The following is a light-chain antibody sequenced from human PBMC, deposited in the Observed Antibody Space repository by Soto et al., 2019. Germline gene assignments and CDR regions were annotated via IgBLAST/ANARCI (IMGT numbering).Light chain of an antibody. V-gene: IGKV2-28*01. CDR1: ESLLHTNGNNY. Sequence: DIVMTQSPLSLRVTPGEPASISCRSSESLLHTNGNNYLDWYLQKPGQSPQLLIYFGSTRASGVPDRFSGSGSDTDFTLTISRVEAEDFAVYYCQQRSNWPLTFGGGTKVEIK. CDR2: FGS. CDR3: QQRSNWPLT. J-gene: IGKJ4*01.